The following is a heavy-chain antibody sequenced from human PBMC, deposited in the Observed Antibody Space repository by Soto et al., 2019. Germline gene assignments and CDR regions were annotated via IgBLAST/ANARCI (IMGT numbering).Heavy chain of an antibody. J-gene: IGHJ4*02. Sequence: SETLSLTCTVSGGSISSSSYYWGWIRQPPGKGLEWIGSIYYSGSTYYNPSLKSRVTISVDTSKNQFSLKLSSVTAADTAVYYCARHARITMVRGLIAPGPFDYWGQGTLVTVS. CDR2: IYYSGST. CDR1: GGSISSSSYY. CDR3: ARHARITMVRGLIAPGPFDY. V-gene: IGHV4-39*01. D-gene: IGHD3-10*01.